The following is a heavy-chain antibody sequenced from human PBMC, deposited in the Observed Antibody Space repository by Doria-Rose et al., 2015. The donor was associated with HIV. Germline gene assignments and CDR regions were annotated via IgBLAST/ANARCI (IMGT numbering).Heavy chain of an antibody. V-gene: IGHV3-49*03. D-gene: IGHD1-26*01. CDR2: IRSKAYGGTK. CDR3: ARVGWELLYFFDY. Sequence: QLVESGGGLVQPGRSLRLSCTASGYTLGDHAMSWFRQASGKGLEWIGFIRSKAYGGTKEYAASVKGRVTISRDDSKSIAYLQLNSLKTEDTAVYFCARVGWELLYFFDYWGQGTLVTVSS. CDR1: GYTLGDHA. J-gene: IGHJ4*02.